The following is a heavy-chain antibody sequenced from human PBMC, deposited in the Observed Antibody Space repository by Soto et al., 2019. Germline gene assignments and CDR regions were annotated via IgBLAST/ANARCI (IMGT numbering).Heavy chain of an antibody. CDR2: INQDGSDT. D-gene: IGHD5-12*01. CDR3: AIATRGPVVAAPGRS. J-gene: IGHJ5*02. Sequence: GGSLRLSCAASGFTFSTFWMSWVRQAPGRGLQWVANINQDGSDTQYVDSVRGRFTVSRDNAKNSLYLQMNSLRAEDTAVYYCAIATRGPVVAAPGRSWGQGTPVTVSS. CDR1: GFTFSTFW. V-gene: IGHV3-7*01.